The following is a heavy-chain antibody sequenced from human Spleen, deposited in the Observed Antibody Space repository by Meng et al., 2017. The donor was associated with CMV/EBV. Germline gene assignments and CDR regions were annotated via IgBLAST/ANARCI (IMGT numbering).Heavy chain of an antibody. V-gene: IGHV1-18*01. CDR2: IIPFLGTI. CDR1: GYTFTSYG. D-gene: IGHD3-3*01. CDR3: ARDPRTTSPDDFEGDF. Sequence: ASVKVSCKASGYTFTSYGISWVRQAPGQGLEWMGRIIPFLGTIDYARKFLGRVTITADRSTNTVFMDLSGLRFEDTAFYYCARDPRTTSPDDFEGDFWGQGTLVTVSS. J-gene: IGHJ4*02.